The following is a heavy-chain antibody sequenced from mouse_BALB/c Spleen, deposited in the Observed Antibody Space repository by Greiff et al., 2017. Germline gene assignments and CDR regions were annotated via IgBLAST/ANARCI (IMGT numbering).Heavy chain of an antibody. J-gene: IGHJ4*01. V-gene: IGHV3-6*02. CDR1: GYSITSGYY. Sequence: EVQVVESGPGLVKPSQSLSLTCSVTGYSITSGYYWNWIRQFPGNKLEWMGYISYDGSNNYNPSLKNRISITRDTSKNQFFLKLNSVTTEDTATYYCARDGVYYYGSSYEAMDYWGQGTSVTVSS. D-gene: IGHD1-1*01. CDR2: ISYDGSN. CDR3: ARDGVYYYGSSYEAMDY.